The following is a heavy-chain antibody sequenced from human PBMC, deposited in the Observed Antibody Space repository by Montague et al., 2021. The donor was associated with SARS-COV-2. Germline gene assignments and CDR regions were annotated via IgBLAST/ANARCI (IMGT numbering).Heavy chain of an antibody. CDR3: ARGIFTIPFIPAHYYMNV. J-gene: IGHJ6*03. CDR1: GAPVSSYY. Sequence: SETLSLTCTVSGAPVSSYYSYWIRPPPGKRLRCRGNHEHSGRAHDRTPLTIRVTISADTSKNQFSLKLSSVTAADTAVYYCARGIFTIPFIPAHYYMNV. V-gene: IGHV4-59*02. D-gene: IGHD3-3*01. CDR2: HEHSGRA.